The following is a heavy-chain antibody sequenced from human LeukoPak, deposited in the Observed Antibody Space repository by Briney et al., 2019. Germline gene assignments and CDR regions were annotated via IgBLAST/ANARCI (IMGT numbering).Heavy chain of an antibody. D-gene: IGHD4-11*01. CDR3: ARGNTGYNSNWGRDFDC. Sequence: PGGSLRLSCAASGFTVSNNYMSWVRQAPGKGLERVSVIYSGGSTYYADSVKGRFTISRDNSKNTLYLQMNSLRAEDTAVYYCARGNTGYNSNWGRDFDCWGQGTLVTVSS. CDR1: GFTVSNNY. V-gene: IGHV3-66*01. CDR2: IYSGGST. J-gene: IGHJ4*02.